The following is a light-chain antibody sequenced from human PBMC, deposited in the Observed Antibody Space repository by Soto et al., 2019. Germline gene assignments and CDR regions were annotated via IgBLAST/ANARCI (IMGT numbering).Light chain of an antibody. CDR3: QKYNSAPLT. CDR1: QGIGVY. CDR2: AAS. J-gene: IGKJ4*01. Sequence: DIQMTQSPSSLSASLGDRVNITCRASQGIGVYLAWFQQKPWNVPRLLIYAASTLQSGVPSRFSGSGSGTDFTLTISSLQPEDVATYYCQKYNSAPLTVGGGTKVEIK. V-gene: IGKV1-27*01.